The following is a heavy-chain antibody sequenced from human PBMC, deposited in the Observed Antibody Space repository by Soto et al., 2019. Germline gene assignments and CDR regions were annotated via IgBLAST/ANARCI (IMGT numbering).Heavy chain of an antibody. CDR2: ISGSGGST. V-gene: IGHV3-23*01. CDR1: GFTFSSYA. J-gene: IGHJ5*02. D-gene: IGHD6-13*01. CDR3: AKQLFEQQLVRRLNWFDP. Sequence: GGSLRLSCAASGFTFSSYAMSWVRQAPGKGLEWVSAISGSGGSTYYADSVKGRFTISRDNSKNTLYLQMNSLRAEDTAVYYCAKQLFEQQLVRRLNWFDPWGQGTLVTVSS.